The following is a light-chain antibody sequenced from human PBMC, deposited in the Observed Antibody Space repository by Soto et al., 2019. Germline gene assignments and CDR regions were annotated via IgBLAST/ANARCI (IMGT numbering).Light chain of an antibody. V-gene: IGLV2-14*01. CDR3: SSYTLRNTLVL. CDR1: SSDVGGYNF. Sequence: QSALTQPASVSGSPGQSITISCTGTSSDVGGYNFVSWYQQHPGKAPRLIIYEVSSRPSGVSYRFSGSKSGNTASLTISGLQAEDEPDYYCSSYTLRNTLVLFGGGTKVTVL. J-gene: IGLJ3*02. CDR2: EVS.